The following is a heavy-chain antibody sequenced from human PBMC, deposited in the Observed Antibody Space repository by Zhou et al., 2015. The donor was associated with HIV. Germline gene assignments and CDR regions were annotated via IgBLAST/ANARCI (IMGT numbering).Heavy chain of an antibody. J-gene: IGHJ6*02. CDR2: IIPILGIA. CDR1: GGTFSSYT. CDR3: ARDLQLVYCSSTSCYIPATMYGMDV. V-gene: IGHV1-69*08. D-gene: IGHD2-2*02. Sequence: QVQLVQSGAEVKKPGSSVKVSCKASGGTFSSYTISWVRQAPGQGLEWMGRIIPILGIANYAQKFQGRVTITADKSTSTAYMELSSLRSEDTAVYYCARDLQLVYCSSTSCYIPATMYGMDVWGQGTTVTVSS.